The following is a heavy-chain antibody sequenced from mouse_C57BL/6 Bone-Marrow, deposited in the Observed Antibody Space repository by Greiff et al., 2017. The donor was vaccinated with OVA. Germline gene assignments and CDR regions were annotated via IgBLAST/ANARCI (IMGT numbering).Heavy chain of an antibody. CDR3: VRQRTVYAKDY. CDR2: IRSKSNNYAT. CDR1: GFSFNTYA. J-gene: IGHJ4*01. Sequence: EAGGGLVQPNGSLKLSCAASGFSFNTYAMNWVRQAPGKGLEWVARIRSKSNNYATYYADSVKDRFTISRDDSESMLYLQMNNLKTEDTAMYYCVRQRTVYAKDYWGQGTSVTVAS. V-gene: IGHV10-1*01.